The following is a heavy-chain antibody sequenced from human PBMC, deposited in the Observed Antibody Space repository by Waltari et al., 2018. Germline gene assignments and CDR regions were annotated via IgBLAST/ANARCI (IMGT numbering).Heavy chain of an antibody. J-gene: IGHJ3*01. CDR2: VDPEDGQA. Sequence: EVHLLQSGAELKKPGNPVKISCKLSGSTFTHYHIHWVRQAPGDGVQWVGLVDPEDGQAISADKFQGRVTMTADTSTDTAYLELTSLTSEDTAVFFCATAPGGGSSASRPFHFWGQGTMITVSS. D-gene: IGHD3-10*01. CDR3: ATAPGGGSSASRPFHF. CDR1: GSTFTHYH. V-gene: IGHV1-69-2*01.